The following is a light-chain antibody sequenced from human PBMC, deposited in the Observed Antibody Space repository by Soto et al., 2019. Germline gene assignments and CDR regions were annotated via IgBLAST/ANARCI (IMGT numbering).Light chain of an antibody. CDR1: SSDVGSYNS. CDR2: DVS. J-gene: IGLJ1*01. Sequence: QSALAQPASVSGSPGQSITISCTGTSSDVGSYNSVSWYQQHPGKAPTLMIHDVSNRPSGVSNRFSGSKSGNTASLTISGLQAEDEADYYCSSFTSSSSYVFGSGTKVTVL. CDR3: SSFTSSSSYV. V-gene: IGLV2-14*03.